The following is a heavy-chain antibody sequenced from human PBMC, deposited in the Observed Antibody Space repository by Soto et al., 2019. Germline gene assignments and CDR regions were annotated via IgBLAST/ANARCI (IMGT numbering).Heavy chain of an antibody. D-gene: IGHD5-18*01. CDR2: FIAMLGTP. Sequence: ASVKVSCKASGGTFGSHGIAWVRQAPGQGLEWMGGFIAMLGTPTYAKKAQGRATITADESLTSSYLELRSLRSEDTAVYFCARGAMANFDYWGQGTVVTVSS. CDR3: ARGAMANFDY. J-gene: IGHJ4*02. V-gene: IGHV1-69*13. CDR1: GGTFGSHG.